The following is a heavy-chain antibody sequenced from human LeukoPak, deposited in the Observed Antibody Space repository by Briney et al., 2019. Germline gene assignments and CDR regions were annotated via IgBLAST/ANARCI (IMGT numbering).Heavy chain of an antibody. CDR1: GGSISSSTYY. CDR2: IYYSGST. CDR3: AGDYGDFAFDS. V-gene: IGHV4-39*02. J-gene: IGHJ4*02. Sequence: PSETLSLTCTVSGGSISSSTYYWGWLRQPPGKGLEWIGNIYYSGSTYYSPSLKSRVTISVDTSKNQFSLKLSSVTATDTAVYYCAGDYGDFAFDSWGQGTLVTVSS. D-gene: IGHD4-17*01.